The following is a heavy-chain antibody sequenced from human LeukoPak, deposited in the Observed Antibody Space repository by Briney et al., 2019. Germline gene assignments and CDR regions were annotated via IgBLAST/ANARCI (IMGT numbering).Heavy chain of an antibody. CDR1: GFTFSSYE. D-gene: IGHD3-10*01. J-gene: IGHJ4*02. CDR2: ISSSGSTI. Sequence: PGGSLRLSCAASGFTFSSYEMNWVRQAPGKGLEWVSYISSSGSTIYYADSVKGRFTISRDNAKNSLYLQMNSLRAEDTAVYYCAREMVRGDFDYWGQGTLVTVSS. CDR3: AREMVRGDFDY. V-gene: IGHV3-48*03.